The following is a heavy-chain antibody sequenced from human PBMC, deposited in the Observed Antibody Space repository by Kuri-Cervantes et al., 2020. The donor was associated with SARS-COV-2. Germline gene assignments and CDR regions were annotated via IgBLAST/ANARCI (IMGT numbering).Heavy chain of an antibody. J-gene: IGHJ4*02. CDR3: AKSWLEWLLLSSDFDY. D-gene: IGHD3-3*01. V-gene: IGHV3-30*02. CDR2: IRYDGSNK. Sequence: GESLKISCAASGFTFSGYGMHWVRQAPGKGLEWVAFIRYDGSNKYYADSVKGRFTISRDNSKNTLYLQMNSLRAEDTAVYYCAKSWLEWLLLSSDFDYWGQGTLVTVSS. CDR1: GFTFSGYG.